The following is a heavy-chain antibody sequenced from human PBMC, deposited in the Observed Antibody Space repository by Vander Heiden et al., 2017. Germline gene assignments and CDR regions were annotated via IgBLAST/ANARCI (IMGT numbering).Heavy chain of an antibody. CDR3: ARKGLEVDY. D-gene: IGHD2-2*01. CDR2: IKQDGSEK. J-gene: IGHJ4*02. Sequence: VQLVESGGGLVQPGGSLRLSCAASGFTFSNYWMSWVRQAPGKGLEWVANIKQDGSEKYYVDSVRGRFTISRDNAKNSLYLQMNSLRAEDTAVYYCARKGLEVDYWGQGTLVTVSS. CDR1: GFTFSNYW. V-gene: IGHV3-7*01.